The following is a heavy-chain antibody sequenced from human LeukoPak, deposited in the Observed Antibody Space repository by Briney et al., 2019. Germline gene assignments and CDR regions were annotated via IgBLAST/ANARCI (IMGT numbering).Heavy chain of an antibody. CDR2: IIPIFGTA. CDR3: ARVSDSSGYIDY. J-gene: IGHJ4*02. D-gene: IGHD3-22*01. Sequence: ASVKVSCKASGGTFSSYAISWVRQAPAQGLEWMGGIIPIFGTANYAQKFQGRVTITADESTSAAYMELSSLRSEDTAVYYCARVSDSSGYIDYWGQGTLVTVSS. V-gene: IGHV1-69*13. CDR1: GGTFSSYA.